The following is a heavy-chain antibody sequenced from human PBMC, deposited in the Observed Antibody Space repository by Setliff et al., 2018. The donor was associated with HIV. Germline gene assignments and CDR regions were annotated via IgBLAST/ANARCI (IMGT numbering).Heavy chain of an antibody. CDR2: INTANGNT. Sequence: ASVKVSCKASGYTFTSHTIHWVRQAPGQGLEWMGWINTANGNTKYSQKFQDRVTITRDTSASTGYMEVNSLRPEDTAVYYCARVYCSGGACYSLNSWGQGALVTVSS. CDR1: GYTFTSHT. V-gene: IGHV1-3*04. CDR3: ARVYCSGGACYSLNS. J-gene: IGHJ4*02. D-gene: IGHD2-15*01.